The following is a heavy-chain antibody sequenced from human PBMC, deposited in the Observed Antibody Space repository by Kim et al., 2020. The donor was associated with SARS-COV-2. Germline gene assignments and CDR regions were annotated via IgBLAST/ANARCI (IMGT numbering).Heavy chain of an antibody. Sequence: GYAQKFQGRVTMTRNTSISTAYMELSSLRSEDTAVYYCARAGYSSGWYSGWGQGTLVTVSS. J-gene: IGHJ4*02. V-gene: IGHV1-8*01. CDR3: ARAGYSSGWYSG. D-gene: IGHD6-19*01.